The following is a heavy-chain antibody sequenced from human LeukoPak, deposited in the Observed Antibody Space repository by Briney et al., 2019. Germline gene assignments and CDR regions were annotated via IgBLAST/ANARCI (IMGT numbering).Heavy chain of an antibody. CDR2: INHSGST. CDR1: GGSFSGYY. D-gene: IGHD7-27*01. J-gene: IGHJ4*02. Sequence: SETLSLTCAVYGGSFSGYYWSWIRQPPGKGLEWIGEINHSGSTNYNPSLKIRVTISVDTSKNQFSLKLSSVTAADTAVYYCASRSNWGPFKEYWGQGTLVTVSS. V-gene: IGHV4-34*01. CDR3: ASRSNWGPFKEY.